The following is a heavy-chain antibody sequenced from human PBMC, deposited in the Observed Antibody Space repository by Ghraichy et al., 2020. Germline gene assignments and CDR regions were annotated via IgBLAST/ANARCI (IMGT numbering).Heavy chain of an antibody. Sequence: GSLRLSCAASGFTFQGYTMHWVRQPPGKGLEWVSLISWDVSSTSYADSVKGRFTISRDNSKNSLYLQMNSLRGEDTALYYCARDNFGTIDYWGQGTLVTVSS. J-gene: IGHJ4*02. D-gene: IGHD3-10*01. CDR1: GFTFQGYT. V-gene: IGHV3-43*01. CDR2: ISWDVSST. CDR3: ARDNFGTIDY.